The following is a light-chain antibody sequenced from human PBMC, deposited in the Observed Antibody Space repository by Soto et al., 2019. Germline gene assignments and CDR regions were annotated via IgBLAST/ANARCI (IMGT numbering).Light chain of an antibody. Sequence: QLVLTQSPSASASLGASVKLTCTLSSGHSSYAIAWHQQQPEKGPRHLMKLNSDGSHSKGDGIPDRFSGSSSGAERYLTISRLHSGDEGDHYCQALGTGIQVFGGGTKLTVL. CDR3: QALGTGIQV. V-gene: IGLV4-69*01. J-gene: IGLJ3*02. CDR2: LNSDGSH. CDR1: SGHSSYA.